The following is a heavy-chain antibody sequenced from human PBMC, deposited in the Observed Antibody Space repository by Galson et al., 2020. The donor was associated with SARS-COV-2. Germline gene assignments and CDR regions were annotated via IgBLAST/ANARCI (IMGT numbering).Heavy chain of an antibody. Sequence: SETLSLTCTVSGASIRSESYYWSWIRQPAGKGLEWIGHIYRDGKTKYNPSIRSRAAISLDTSKNQFSLKLTSVTAADTAVYYCARDQWFRDVLQPFVYYMDVWGSGTTVTVSS. J-gene: IGHJ6*03. CDR3: ARDQWFRDVLQPFVYYMDV. V-gene: IGHV4-61*09. CDR2: IYRDGKT. CDR1: GASIRSESYY. D-gene: IGHD3-10*01.